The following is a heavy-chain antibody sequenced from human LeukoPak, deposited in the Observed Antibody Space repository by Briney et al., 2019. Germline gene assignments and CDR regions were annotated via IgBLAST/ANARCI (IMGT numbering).Heavy chain of an antibody. CDR1: GGSISSSSYY. CDR2: IYYSGST. J-gene: IGHJ4*02. D-gene: IGHD3-3*01. V-gene: IGHV4-39*01. CDR3: LACYDFWSGFNY. Sequence: KPSETLSLTCTVPGGSISSSSYYWGWIRQPPGKGLEWIGSIYYSGSTYYNPSLKSRVTISVDTSKNQFSLKLSSVTAADTAVYYCLACYDFWSGFNYWGQGTLVTVSS.